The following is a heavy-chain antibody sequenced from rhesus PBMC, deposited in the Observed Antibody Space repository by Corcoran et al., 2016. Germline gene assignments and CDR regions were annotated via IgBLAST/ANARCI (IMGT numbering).Heavy chain of an antibody. CDR2: IRSKAYGGTA. Sequence: EVQLVESGGGLVQPGGSLRLSCAASGFTFSDHYMYWVRQAPGKGLEWVGFIRSKAYGGTAEYAASVKGRFTISRDDSKSIAYLQMNSLKTEDTAVYYCTREGGIAAAPYYFDYWGQGVLVTVSS. D-gene: IGHD6-25*01. CDR3: TREGGIAAAPYYFDY. V-gene: IGHV3-184*01. J-gene: IGHJ4*01. CDR1: GFTFSDHY.